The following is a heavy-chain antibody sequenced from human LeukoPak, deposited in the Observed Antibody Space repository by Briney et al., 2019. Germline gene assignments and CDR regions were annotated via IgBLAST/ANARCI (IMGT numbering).Heavy chain of an antibody. CDR2: INTNTGNP. J-gene: IGHJ4*02. CDR1: GYPFNSFS. Sequence: GASVTVSCTASGYPFNSFSITWVRQAPGQGLEWMGWINTNTGNPTYAQGFTGRFVFSLDTSVSTAYLQISSLKAEDTAVYYCARDSTQRLRYCTGYWGQGTLVTVSS. D-gene: IGHD2-8*02. CDR3: ARDSTQRLRYCTGY. V-gene: IGHV7-4-1*02.